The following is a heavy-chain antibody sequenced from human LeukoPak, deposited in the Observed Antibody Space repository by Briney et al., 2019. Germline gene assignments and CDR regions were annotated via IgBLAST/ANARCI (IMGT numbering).Heavy chain of an antibody. D-gene: IGHD2-2*01. Sequence: SETLSLTCTVAGGSISSYYWSWLRQPPGKGQEWTGYIYYSGSTNYNPSLKSRVTISVDTSKNQFSLKLSSVTAADTAVYYCASSSTSYELYFDYWGQGTLVTVSS. J-gene: IGHJ4*02. CDR1: GGSISSYY. V-gene: IGHV4-59*01. CDR3: ASSSTSYELYFDY. CDR2: IYYSGST.